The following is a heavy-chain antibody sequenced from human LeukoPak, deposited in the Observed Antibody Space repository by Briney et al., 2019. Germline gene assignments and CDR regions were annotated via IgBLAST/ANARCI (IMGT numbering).Heavy chain of an antibody. Sequence: PGGSLRLSCAASGFTLTSYWMSWVRQAPGKGLEWVANINHGGSEKFYVDSVKGRFTISRDNAKNSLYLQMNSPRAEDTAVYYCAKDSGWYTHDCWGQGTLVTVSS. CDR1: GFTLTSYW. V-gene: IGHV3-7*01. CDR2: INHGGSEK. J-gene: IGHJ4*02. D-gene: IGHD6-19*01. CDR3: AKDSGWYTHDC.